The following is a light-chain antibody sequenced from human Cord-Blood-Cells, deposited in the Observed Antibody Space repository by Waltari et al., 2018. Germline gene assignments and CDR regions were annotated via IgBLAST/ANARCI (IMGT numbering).Light chain of an antibody. Sequence: AIQLTQSPSSLSASVGDRVTITCRASQGISSALAWYQQRPGKAPKLLIYDASSLESGVPSRFSGSGSGTDFTLTISSLQPEDFATYYCQQFNSYLYTFGQGTKLEIK. CDR2: DAS. J-gene: IGKJ2*01. CDR1: QGISSA. V-gene: IGKV1-13*02. CDR3: QQFNSYLYT.